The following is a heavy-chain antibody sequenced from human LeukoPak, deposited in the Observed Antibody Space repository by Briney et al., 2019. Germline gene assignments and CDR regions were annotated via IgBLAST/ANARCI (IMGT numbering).Heavy chain of an antibody. J-gene: IGHJ6*02. CDR2: IYSGGST. D-gene: IGHD3-3*01. CDR3: ASYDFWSGYQSTMDV. CDR1: GFTVSSNY. V-gene: IGHV3-53*01. Sequence: PGGSLRLSCAASGFTVSSNYMSWVRQAPGKGLEWVSVIYSGGSTYYADSVKGRFTISRDNSKNTLYPQMNSLRAEDTAVYYCASYDFWSGYQSTMDVWGQGTTVTVSS.